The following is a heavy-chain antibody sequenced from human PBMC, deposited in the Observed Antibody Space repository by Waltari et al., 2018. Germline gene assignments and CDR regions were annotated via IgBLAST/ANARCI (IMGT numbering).Heavy chain of an antibody. CDR3: ARTDYAYYYYYMDV. CDR1: GFTFSRYW. CDR2: IKQDGSEK. Sequence: EVQLVESGGGLVQPGGSLSLSCAASGFTFSRYWMSWVRQAPGKGREWVANIKQDGSEKYYVDSVKGRFTISRDNAKNSLYLQMNSLRAEDTAVYYCARTDYAYYYYYMDVWGKGTTVTVSS. J-gene: IGHJ6*03. D-gene: IGHD4-17*01. V-gene: IGHV3-7*01.